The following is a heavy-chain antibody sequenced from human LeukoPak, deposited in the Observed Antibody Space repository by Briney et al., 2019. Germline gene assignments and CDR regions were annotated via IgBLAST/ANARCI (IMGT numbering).Heavy chain of an antibody. V-gene: IGHV3-23*01. CDR2: ISGSCGST. CDR1: GFTFSSYA. D-gene: IGHD2-2*01. CDR3: AKGRRACSSSSCYYRFDY. Sequence: TGGSLRLSCAASGFTFSSYAMSWVRQARGKGLEWVSAISGSCGSTYYADSVKGRFTISRDNSKNTLYLQMNSLRAEDTAVYYCAKGRRACSSSSCYYRFDYWSQGTLVTVSS. J-gene: IGHJ4*02.